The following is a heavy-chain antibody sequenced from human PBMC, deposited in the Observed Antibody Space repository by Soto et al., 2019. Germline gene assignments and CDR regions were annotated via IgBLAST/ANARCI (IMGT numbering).Heavy chain of an antibody. J-gene: IGHJ4*02. Sequence: QVQMVESGGGVVQPGRSLTLSCAASGFTFSRFDMHWVRQAPGKGLEWVAVISEDGNTKYYADSVKGRFTITRDQSSNPRFLQMNSLRAEDTAVYYCAKARTTYTDTYSHRTFDYWGQGILVTVSS. CDR1: GFTFSRFD. CDR2: ISEDGNTK. V-gene: IGHV3-30*18. CDR3: AKARTTYTDTYSHRTFDY. D-gene: IGHD2-15*01.